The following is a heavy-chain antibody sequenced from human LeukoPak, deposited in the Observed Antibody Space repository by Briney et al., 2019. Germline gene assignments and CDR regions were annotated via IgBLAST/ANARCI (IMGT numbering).Heavy chain of an antibody. CDR3: AKDSKIVGATFRSYHYMDV. J-gene: IGHJ6*03. V-gene: IGHV3-23*01. Sequence: GGSLRLSCAASGFNFNTYWMSWVRQAPGKGLEWVSAIRGSGDRTHYADSVKGRFTISRDNSKNTLYLQMNSLRAEDTAVYYCAKDSKIVGATFRSYHYMDVWGKGTAVTVSS. D-gene: IGHD1-26*01. CDR1: GFNFNTYW. CDR2: IRGSGDRT.